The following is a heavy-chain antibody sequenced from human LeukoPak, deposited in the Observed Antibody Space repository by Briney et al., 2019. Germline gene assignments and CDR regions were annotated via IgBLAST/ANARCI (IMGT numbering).Heavy chain of an antibody. D-gene: IGHD3-3*01. CDR1: GFTFDDYA. CDR2: ISWNSGSI. J-gene: IGHJ4*02. Sequence: GGSLRLSCAASGFTFDDYAMPWVRQVPGKGLEWVSGISWNSGSIGYAASVKGRFTISRDNAKNSLYLQMNSLRAEGTALYYCARGRDYDFWSGYFDYWGQGTLVTVSS. CDR3: ARGRDYDFWSGYFDY. V-gene: IGHV3-9*01.